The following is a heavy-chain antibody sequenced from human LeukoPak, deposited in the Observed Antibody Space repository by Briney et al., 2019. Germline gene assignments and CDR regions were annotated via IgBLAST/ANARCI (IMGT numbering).Heavy chain of an antibody. CDR1: GGSISSYY. D-gene: IGHD3-3*01. CDR3: ARDFAEGQPQDAFDI. V-gene: IGHV4-4*07. Sequence: SETLSLTCTVSGGSISSYYWSWIRQAAGKGLEWIGRIYTSGSTNYNPSLKSRVTMSVDTSKDQFSLKLSSVTAADTAVYYCARDFAEGQPQDAFDIWGQGTMVTVSS. CDR2: IYTSGST. J-gene: IGHJ3*02.